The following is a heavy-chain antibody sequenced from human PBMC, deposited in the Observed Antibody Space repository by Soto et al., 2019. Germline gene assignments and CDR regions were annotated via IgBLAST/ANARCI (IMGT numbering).Heavy chain of an antibody. D-gene: IGHD6-19*01. J-gene: IGHJ4*02. CDR3: AREGALGAVAGV. Sequence: GGSLRLSCAASGFTFSSYAMSWVRQAPGKGLEWLAYISVSGSVIYYADSVRGRFTISRDTAKNSLYLQMNSLRNDDTAVYYCAREGALGAVAGVWGQGTLVTVSS. V-gene: IGHV3-48*02. CDR1: GFTFSSYA. CDR2: ISVSGSVI.